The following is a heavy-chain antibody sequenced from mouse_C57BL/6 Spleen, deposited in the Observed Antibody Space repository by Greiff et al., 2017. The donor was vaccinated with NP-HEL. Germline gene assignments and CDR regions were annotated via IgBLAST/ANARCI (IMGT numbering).Heavy chain of an antibody. Sequence: VKLQQPGAELVKPGASVKMSCKASGYTFTSYWITWVKQRPGQGLEWIGDIYPGSGSTNYNEKFKRKATLTVDTSSSTAYMQLSSLTSEDSAVYYCARGPGSSYSWFAYWGQGTLVTVSA. V-gene: IGHV1-55*01. CDR2: IYPGSGST. D-gene: IGHD1-1*01. J-gene: IGHJ3*01. CDR1: GYTFTSYW. CDR3: ARGPGSSYSWFAY.